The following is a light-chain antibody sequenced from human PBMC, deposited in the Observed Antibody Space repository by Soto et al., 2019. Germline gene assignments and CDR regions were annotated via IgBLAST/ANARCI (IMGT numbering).Light chain of an antibody. CDR3: QQSNSYLST. CDR2: DAS. CDR1: QGISSY. Sequence: SLSAFAVSAYKRDRATITCRASQGISSYLAWYQQKPGKAPKLLIYDASSLESGVPSRFSGSGSGTESTLTISSLQPEDFATYYCQQSNSYLSTFGQGTMLDIK. V-gene: IGKV1-8*01. J-gene: IGKJ1*01.